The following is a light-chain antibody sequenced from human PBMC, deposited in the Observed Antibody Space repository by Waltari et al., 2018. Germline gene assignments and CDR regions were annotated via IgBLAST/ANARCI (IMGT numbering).Light chain of an antibody. V-gene: IGKV3-20*01. CDR2: GAS. Sequence: VLLTQSPATLSLSPGEGATLSCRATQNVNNYLAWYQQKPGQAPRLLIYGASSRSTGIPDRFSVSGSGTDFTLTISSLEPEDFAVYYCQKYSSSPHSFGPGTKVEIK. CDR1: QNVNNY. J-gene: IGKJ2*03. CDR3: QKYSSSPHS.